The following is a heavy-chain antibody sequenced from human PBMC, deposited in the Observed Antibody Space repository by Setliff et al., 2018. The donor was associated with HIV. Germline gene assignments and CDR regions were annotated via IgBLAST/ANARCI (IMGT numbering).Heavy chain of an antibody. CDR2: INPNNGGT. CDR1: TFLVTGYN. D-gene: IGHD3-10*02. J-gene: IGHJ3*02. CDR3: ARPRMFDSFDI. Sequence: ASVKVSCKALTFLVTGYNIHWVRLAPGHGPEWLGRINPNNGGTDYAQKFLGRVTMTLDTSISTAFLEIPRVTSDDAAVYYCARPRMFDSFDIWGQGTMVTVSS. V-gene: IGHV1-2*06.